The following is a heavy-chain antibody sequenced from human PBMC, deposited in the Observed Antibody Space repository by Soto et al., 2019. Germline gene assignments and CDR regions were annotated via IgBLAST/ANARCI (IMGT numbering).Heavy chain of an antibody. CDR1: GFTFSSYG. V-gene: IGHV3-30*18. CDR2: ISYDGSNK. CDR3: AKFYQPEDYYGMDV. Sequence: QVQLVESGGGVVQPGRSLRLSCAASGFTFSSYGMHWVRQAPGKGLEWVAVISYDGSNKYYADSVKGRFTISRDNSKNTLYLQMNSLRAEDTAVYYCAKFYQPEDYYGMDVWGQGTTVTVSS. J-gene: IGHJ6*02. D-gene: IGHD2-2*01.